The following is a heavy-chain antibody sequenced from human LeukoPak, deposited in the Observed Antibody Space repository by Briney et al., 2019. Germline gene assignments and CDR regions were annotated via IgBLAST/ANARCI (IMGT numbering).Heavy chain of an antibody. CDR1: GYSISSGYY. D-gene: IGHD3-10*01. J-gene: IGHJ3*02. CDR2: IYHSGTT. Sequence: PSETLSLTCTVSGYSISSGYYWGWIRQPPGKGLEWIGSIYHSGTTYYNPSLKSRVTISVDTSKNQFTLKVSSVTAADTAVYYCARHPVLLWFGELPELDAFDIWGQGTMVTVSS. V-gene: IGHV4-38-2*02. CDR3: ARHPVLLWFGELPELDAFDI.